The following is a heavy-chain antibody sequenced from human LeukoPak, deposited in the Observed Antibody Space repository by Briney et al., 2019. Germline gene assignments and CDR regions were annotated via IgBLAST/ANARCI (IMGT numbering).Heavy chain of an antibody. CDR3: ARVGRLITMIVVVKTYYFDY. Sequence: ASVKVSCKASGYTFTSYGISWVRQAPGQGLEWMGWISAYNGNTNYAQKLQGRVTMTTDTSTSTAYMELRSLRSDDTAVYYCARVGRLITMIVVVKTYYFDYWGQGTLVTVSS. J-gene: IGHJ4*02. CDR2: ISAYNGNT. CDR1: GYTFTSYG. V-gene: IGHV1-18*01. D-gene: IGHD3-22*01.